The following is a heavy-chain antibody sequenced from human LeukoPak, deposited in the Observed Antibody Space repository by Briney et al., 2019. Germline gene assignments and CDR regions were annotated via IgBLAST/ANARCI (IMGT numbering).Heavy chain of an antibody. CDR3: ARGLTRMVRGAPFDY. V-gene: IGHV4-34*01. Sequence: PSETLSLTCAVYGGSFSGYYWSWIRQPPGKGLEWIGEINHSGSTNYNPSLKSRVTISVDTSKNQFSLKLSSVTAADTAVYYCARGLTRMVRGAPFDYWGQGTLVTVSS. J-gene: IGHJ4*02. CDR2: INHSGST. D-gene: IGHD3-10*01. CDR1: GGSFSGYY.